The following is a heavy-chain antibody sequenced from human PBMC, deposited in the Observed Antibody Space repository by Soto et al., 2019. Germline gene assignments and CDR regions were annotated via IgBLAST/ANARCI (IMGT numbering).Heavy chain of an antibody. V-gene: IGHV1-2*02. J-gene: IGHJ5*02. D-gene: IGHD1-26*01. CDR2: INPNSGGT. CDR3: ARAGSGSYAGFDP. Sequence: ASVKVSCKASGYTFTGYDMHWVRQAPGQGLEWMGWINPNSGGTNYAQKFQGRVTMTRDTSISTAYMELSRLRSDDTAVYYCARAGSGSYAGFDPWGQGTLVTVSS. CDR1: GYTFTGYD.